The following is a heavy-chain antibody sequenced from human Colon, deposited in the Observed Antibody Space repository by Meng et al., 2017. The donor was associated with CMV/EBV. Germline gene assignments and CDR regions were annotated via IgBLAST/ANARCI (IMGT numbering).Heavy chain of an antibody. V-gene: IGHV4-39*07. D-gene: IGHD1-26*01. Sequence: ALGTCVGEPADTLSRTCPASVAHTGSWSHSWAWFRQPPGKGLKWIGSMYFSGIADYNPSLKSRVTISLHATQKQFSLRLTSVTAADSAVYFCARDLTNKWFYYWGQGTLVTVSS. CDR1: VAHTGSWSHS. CDR2: MYFSGIA. J-gene: IGHJ4*02. CDR3: ARDLTNKWFYY.